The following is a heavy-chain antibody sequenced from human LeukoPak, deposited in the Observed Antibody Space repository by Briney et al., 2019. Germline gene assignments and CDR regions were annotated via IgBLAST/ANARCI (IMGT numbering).Heavy chain of an antibody. V-gene: IGHV3-23*01. D-gene: IGHD3-9*01. CDR1: GFTFSNYT. CDR3: AKWGDYDVLTGYYVPDY. CDR2: ILGSGGST. Sequence: GGSLRLSCAASGFTFSNYTMSWVRQAPGKGLEWVSAILGSGGSTYYADSVKGRFTVSRDNSKSTLYLQMNSLRAEDTALYYCAKWGDYDVLTGYYVPDYWGQGTLVTVSS. J-gene: IGHJ4*02.